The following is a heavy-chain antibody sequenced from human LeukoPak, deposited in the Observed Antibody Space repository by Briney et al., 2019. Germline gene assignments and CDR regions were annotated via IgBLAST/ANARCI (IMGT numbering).Heavy chain of an antibody. V-gene: IGHV4-39*01. D-gene: IGHD1-14*01. CDR3: ARTTLLWYFDN. Sequence: SETLSLTCTVSGDSINSGSYYWGWIRQPPGKGLEWIGSISYRGTPSYNPSLRSRVTMSVDTSKNQFSLNLKSVTAADTAVFYCARTTLLWYFDNWGPGALVAVSP. J-gene: IGHJ4*01. CDR2: ISYRGTP. CDR1: GDSINSGSYY.